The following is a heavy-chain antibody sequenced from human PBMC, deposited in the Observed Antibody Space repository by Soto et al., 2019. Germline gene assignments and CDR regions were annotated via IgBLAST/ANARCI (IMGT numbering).Heavy chain of an antibody. J-gene: IGHJ4*02. Sequence: ASVKVSCKASGYTFSSYGINCVRQAPGQRLEWMGWINADNGNTEYSQKFQGRVTMTRDTSANTAYMELSSLRSEDTAVYYCARDLYGSGSDLDYWGQGTLVTVSS. CDR1: GYTFSSYG. CDR3: ARDLYGSGSDLDY. V-gene: IGHV1-3*01. CDR2: INADNGNT. D-gene: IGHD3-10*01.